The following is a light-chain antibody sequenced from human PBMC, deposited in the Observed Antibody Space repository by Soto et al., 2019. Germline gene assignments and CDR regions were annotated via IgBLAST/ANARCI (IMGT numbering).Light chain of an antibody. Sequence: SYELTQPPSMSVSPGQTANITCSGDKLGDKYACWYQQKPGQSPVLVIYQDNKRPSGIPERFSGSNSGNTATLTISGTQAMDEADYYCQAWDSSTAVVFGGGTKLTVL. J-gene: IGLJ2*01. V-gene: IGLV3-1*01. CDR3: QAWDSSTAVV. CDR1: KLGDKY. CDR2: QDN.